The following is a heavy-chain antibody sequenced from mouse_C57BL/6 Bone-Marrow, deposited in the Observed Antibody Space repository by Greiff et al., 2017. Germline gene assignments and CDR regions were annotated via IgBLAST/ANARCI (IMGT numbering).Heavy chain of an antibody. CDR1: GYTFTDYN. D-gene: IGHD2-2*01. Sequence: VQRVESGADLVKPGASVKISCTASGYTFTDYNINWVKQWPGQGLELVGKIGPGSGSTYSNEKFKGKATLTADKSSSTAYMQLSSLTSEDSADYFGASPPYGYDGRGFAYWGQGTLVTVSA. CDR3: ASPPYGYDGRGFAY. J-gene: IGHJ3*01. CDR2: IGPGSGST. V-gene: IGHV1-77*01.